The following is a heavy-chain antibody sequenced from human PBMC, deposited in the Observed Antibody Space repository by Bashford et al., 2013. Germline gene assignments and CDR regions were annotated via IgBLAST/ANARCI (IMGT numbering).Heavy chain of an antibody. CDR3: ARYDSSGFYFDY. Sequence: TLSLTCTVSGASISSYYWSWVRQHPGKGLEWIGYIFYSESTHYNPSLKSRVTISVDTSKNQFSLKLSSVTAADTAIYYCARYDSSGFYFDYWGQGTLVTVSS. CDR1: GASISSYY. V-gene: IGHV4-31*03. D-gene: IGHD6-19*01. CDR2: IFYSEST. J-gene: IGHJ4*02.